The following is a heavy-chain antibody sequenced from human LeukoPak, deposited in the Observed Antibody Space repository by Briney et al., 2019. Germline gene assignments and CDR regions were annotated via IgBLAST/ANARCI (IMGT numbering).Heavy chain of an antibody. D-gene: IGHD1-26*01. CDR1: GFTFSSYW. V-gene: IGHV3-74*01. J-gene: IGHJ4*02. CDR2: INDDGSTT. Sequence: GGSLRLSCAASGFTFSSYWMHWVRQAPGKGLVWVSRINDDGSTTSYADSVKGRFTISRDNAKKTLFLQMNSLRAEDTGVYYCARGPAANSGNYYVGDYWGQGTLVTVSS. CDR3: ARGPAANSGNYYVGDY.